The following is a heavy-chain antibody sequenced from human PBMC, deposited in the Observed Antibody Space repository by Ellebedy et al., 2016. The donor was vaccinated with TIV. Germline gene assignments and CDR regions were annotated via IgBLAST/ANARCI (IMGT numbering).Heavy chain of an antibody. CDR1: GASVSRGNYY. V-gene: IGHV4-61*02. Sequence: SETLSLXCSVSGASVSRGNYYWSWIRQAAGNKLEWIGRLYTNGDSNYNPSLKTRVTMSIDTSKIHFSLNLTSVTAADTAIYYCARTYIGSFYDYFDPWGQGTVVTVSS. D-gene: IGHD3-10*01. J-gene: IGHJ5*02. CDR2: LYTNGDS. CDR3: ARTYIGSFYDYFDP.